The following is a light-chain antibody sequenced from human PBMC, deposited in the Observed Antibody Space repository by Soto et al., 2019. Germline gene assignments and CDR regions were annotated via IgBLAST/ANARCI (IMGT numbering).Light chain of an antibody. J-gene: IGKJ3*01. Sequence: IPISHSPSSLSASLEGAVTITCRASQSISNHLNWYQQKPGKAPKLLIFDASSLESGVPSRFSGSGSGTDFTLTISSLQPDDFATYYCQQYSSYWSFGQGTKVDTK. V-gene: IGKV1-5*01. CDR3: QQYSSYWS. CDR1: QSISNH. CDR2: DAS.